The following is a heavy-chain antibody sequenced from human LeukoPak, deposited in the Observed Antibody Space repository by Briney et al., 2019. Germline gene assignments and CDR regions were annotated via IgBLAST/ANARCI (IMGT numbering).Heavy chain of an antibody. V-gene: IGHV3-48*01. CDR2: ISSSSTI. D-gene: IGHD1-26*01. Sequence: GGSLRLSCAASGFTFSSYSMNWVRQAPGKGLEWVSYISSSSTIYYADSVKGRFTISRDNAKNSLYLQMNSLRAEDTAVYYCARVKVGATFDYWGQGTLVTVSS. CDR1: GFTFSSYS. J-gene: IGHJ4*02. CDR3: ARVKVGATFDY.